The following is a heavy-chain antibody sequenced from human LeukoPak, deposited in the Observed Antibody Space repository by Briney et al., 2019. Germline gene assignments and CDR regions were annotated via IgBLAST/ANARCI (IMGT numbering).Heavy chain of an antibody. CDR2: ISGSGDKT. D-gene: IGHD3-3*01. Sequence: GGSLRLSCAASGFTFSSYAMSWVRQAPGKGLEWVSLISGSGDKTYYADSVKGRFTISRDNSKNTLYLQVNSLRADDTAVYYCASTFMGFWSGYAFDYWGQGTLVTVSS. V-gene: IGHV3-23*01. CDR3: ASTFMGFWSGYAFDY. CDR1: GFTFSSYA. J-gene: IGHJ4*02.